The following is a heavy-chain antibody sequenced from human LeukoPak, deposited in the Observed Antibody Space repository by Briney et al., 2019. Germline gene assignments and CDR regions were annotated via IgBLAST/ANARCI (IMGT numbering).Heavy chain of an antibody. J-gene: IGHJ5*02. D-gene: IGHD2-8*01. V-gene: IGHV4-39*02. Sequence: SETLSLTCTVSGGSISSSSYYWAWIRQPPGKGLEWIGSIYYSGNIYYNPSLKSRVTISVDTSKNHFSLKLSSITAADTAVYYCARLMRPENWFDPWGQGTLVTVSS. CDR1: GGSISSSSYY. CDR3: ARLMRPENWFDP. CDR2: IYYSGNI.